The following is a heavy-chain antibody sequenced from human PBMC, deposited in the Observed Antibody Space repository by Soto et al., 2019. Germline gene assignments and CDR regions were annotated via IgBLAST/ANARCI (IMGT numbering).Heavy chain of an antibody. CDR3: ARGSRSGSYSGFRRKNWFDP. V-gene: IGHV4-34*01. Sequence: SETLSLTCAVYGGSFSGYYWSWIRQPPGKGLEWIGEINHSGSTNYNPSLKSRVTISVDTSKNQFSLKLSSVTAADTAVYYCARGSRSGSYSGFRRKNWFDPWGQGTLVTVSS. D-gene: IGHD1-26*01. J-gene: IGHJ5*02. CDR2: INHSGST. CDR1: GGSFSGYY.